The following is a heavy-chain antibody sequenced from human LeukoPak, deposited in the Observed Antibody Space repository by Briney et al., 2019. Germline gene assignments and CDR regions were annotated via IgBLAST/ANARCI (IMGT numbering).Heavy chain of an antibody. CDR3: ARGRGTYHYYDSSGPFY. J-gene: IGHJ4*02. CDR2: ISAYNGNT. CDR1: GYTFTSYG. V-gene: IGHV1-18*01. Sequence: GASVKVSCKASGYTFTSYGISWVRQAPGQGLEWMGWISAYNGNTNYAQKFQGRVTMTRNTSISTAYMELSSLRSEDTAVYYCARGRGTYHYYDSSGPFYWGQGTLVTVSS. D-gene: IGHD3-22*01.